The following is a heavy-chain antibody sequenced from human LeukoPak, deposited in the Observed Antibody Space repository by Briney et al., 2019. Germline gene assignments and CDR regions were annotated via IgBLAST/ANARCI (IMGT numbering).Heavy chain of an antibody. CDR3: ARERSGYTDY. J-gene: IGHJ4*02. CDR1: GGSISSGGYY. V-gene: IGHV4-31*03. CDR2: IYYSGST. D-gene: IGHD3-3*01. Sequence: PSETLSLTCTVSGGSISSGGYYWSWIRQHPGKGLEWIWYIYYSGSTYYNPSLKSRVTISVDTSKNQFSLKLSSVTAADTAVYYCARERSGYTDYWGQGTLVTVSS.